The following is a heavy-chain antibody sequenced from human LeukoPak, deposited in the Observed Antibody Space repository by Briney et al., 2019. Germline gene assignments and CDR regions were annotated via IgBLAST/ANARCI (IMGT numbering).Heavy chain of an antibody. CDR3: AKWGDFDVLTGYYVPDF. CDR2: ITGSGGNT. J-gene: IGHJ4*02. D-gene: IGHD3-9*01. CDR1: GFTFSNYA. Sequence: GGSLRLSCAAPGFTFSNYAMSWVRQAPGKGLEWVSAITGSGGNTYYADSVKGRFTISRDNSKNTLYLQMNSLRDEDTAVYYCAKWGDFDVLTGYYVPDFWGQGTLVTVSS. V-gene: IGHV3-23*01.